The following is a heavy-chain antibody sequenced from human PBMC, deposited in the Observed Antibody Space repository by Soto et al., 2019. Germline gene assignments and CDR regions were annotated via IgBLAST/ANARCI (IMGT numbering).Heavy chain of an antibody. Sequence: QVQLVQSGAEVKKPGSSVKVSCEASGGTFSSYTISWVRQAPGQGLEWMGRIIPILDIANYAQKFLGRVTITADKCTSTAYMALSGLRSEDTAVYYCASFFGISCSVGSCYSGDMDVWGKGTTVTVSS. J-gene: IGHJ6*03. D-gene: IGHD2-15*01. CDR2: IIPILDIA. V-gene: IGHV1-69*02. CDR1: GGTFSSYT. CDR3: ASFFGISCSVGSCYSGDMDV.